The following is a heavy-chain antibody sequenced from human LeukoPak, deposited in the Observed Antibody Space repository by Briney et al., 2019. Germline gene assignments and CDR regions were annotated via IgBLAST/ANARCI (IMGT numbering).Heavy chain of an antibody. V-gene: IGHV4-61*05. J-gene: IGHJ1*01. CDR2: SYYSGST. CDR1: GGSISSSSYY. CDR3: ARHQYGGYFHH. D-gene: IGHD3-16*01. Sequence: PSETLSLTCTVSGGSISSSSYYWGWIRQPPGKGLEWIGYSYYSGSTNANPSLKSRVSISVDTSKNQFSLRLSSVTAADTAVYYCARHQYGGYFHHWGQGTLVTVSS.